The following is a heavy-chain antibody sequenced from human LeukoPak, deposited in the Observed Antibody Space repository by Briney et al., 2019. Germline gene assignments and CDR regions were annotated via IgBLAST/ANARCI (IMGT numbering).Heavy chain of an antibody. D-gene: IGHD3-9*01. CDR2: IYYSGST. CDR1: GGSISSYY. J-gene: IGHJ3*02. Sequence: PSETLSLTCTVSGGSISSYYWSWIRQPPGKGLEWIGYIYYSGSTNYNPSLKSRVTISVDTSKNQFSLKLSSVTAADTAVYYCARLGYDILTRAFDIWGQGTMVTVSS. V-gene: IGHV4-59*08. CDR3: ARLGYDILTRAFDI.